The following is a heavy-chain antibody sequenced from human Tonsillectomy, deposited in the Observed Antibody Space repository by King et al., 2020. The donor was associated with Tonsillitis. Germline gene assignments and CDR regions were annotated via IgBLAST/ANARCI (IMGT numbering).Heavy chain of an antibody. J-gene: IGHJ4*02. CDR1: GGFISSGGYY. CDR2: IYYSGST. D-gene: IGHD4-17*01. CDR3: AREGGTYGDYETAVDY. V-gene: IGHV4-31*03. Sequence: VQLQESGPGLVKPSQTLSLTCTVSGGFISSGGYYWSWIRQHPGKGLEWIGYIYYSGSTYYNPSLKSRVTISVDTSKNQFSLKLSSVTAADTAVYYCAREGGTYGDYETAVDYWGQGTLVTVSS.